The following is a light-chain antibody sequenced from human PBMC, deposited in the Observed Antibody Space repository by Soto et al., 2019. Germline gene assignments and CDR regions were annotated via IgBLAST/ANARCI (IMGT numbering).Light chain of an antibody. V-gene: IGLV2-14*01. CDR1: TGDVGGYNY. J-gene: IGLJ1*01. CDR3: SAYTVSRTYV. CDR2: EVS. Sequence: SVLTKPASVSWSPGQSITISCTGGTGDVGGYNYVSWFQQHPGKAPTLIISEVSNRPSGVSNRFSGSKSGNTASLTISGLQGEDEADYYCSAYTVSRTYVFGTGTKGTVL.